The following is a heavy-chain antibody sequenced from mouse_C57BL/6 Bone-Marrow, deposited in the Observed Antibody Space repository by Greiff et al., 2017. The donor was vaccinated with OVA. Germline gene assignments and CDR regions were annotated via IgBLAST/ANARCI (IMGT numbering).Heavy chain of an antibody. CDR3: ARALNAMDY. J-gene: IGHJ4*01. Sequence: VQLVESGAELVRPGASVKMSCKASGYTFTSYTMHWVKQRPGQGLEWIGYINPNNGYTKYNQKFKDKATLTADKSSSTAYMQLSSLTSEDSAVYYCARALNAMDYWGQGTSVTVSS. V-gene: IGHV1-4*01. CDR2: INPNNGYT. CDR1: GYTFTSYT.